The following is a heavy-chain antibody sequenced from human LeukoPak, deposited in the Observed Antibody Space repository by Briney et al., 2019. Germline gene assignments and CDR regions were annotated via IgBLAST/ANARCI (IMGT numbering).Heavy chain of an antibody. CDR1: GFTLNSYG. Sequence: QPGRSLRLSCAASGFTLNSYGIHWVRQAPGKGLEWVAFIWYDGSNKYYADSVKGRFTISRDNSKNTLYLQMNSLRAEDTAVYYCARARTTRGFDYWGQGTLVTVSS. D-gene: IGHD4-17*01. V-gene: IGHV3-33*01. CDR3: ARARTTRGFDY. J-gene: IGHJ4*02. CDR2: IWYDGSNK.